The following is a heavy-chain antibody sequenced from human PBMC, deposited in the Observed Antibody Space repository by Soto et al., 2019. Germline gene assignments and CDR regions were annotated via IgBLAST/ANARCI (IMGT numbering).Heavy chain of an antibody. CDR2: ISYDGSNK. D-gene: IGHD6-13*01. CDR3: ARDQAAAGTVSGYYGMDV. J-gene: IGHJ6*02. V-gene: IGHV3-30-3*01. Sequence: PGGSLRLSCAASGFTFSSYAMHWVRQAPGKGLELVAVISYDGSNKYYADSVKGRFTISRDNSKNTLYLQMNSLRAEDTAVYYCARDQAAAGTVSGYYGMDVWGQGTTVTVSS. CDR1: GFTFSSYA.